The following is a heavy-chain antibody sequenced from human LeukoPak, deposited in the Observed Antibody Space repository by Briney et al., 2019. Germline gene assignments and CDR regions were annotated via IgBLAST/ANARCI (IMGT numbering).Heavy chain of an antibody. Sequence: GASVKVSCKASGYTFTGYYMHWVRQAPGQGPEWMGWIDAKSGGTQYAQKFQGRVTMTRDTSISTAYMELTRLTPDDTAVYYCARGGYHNYWGLGTLVTVSS. J-gene: IGHJ4*02. CDR3: ARGGYHNY. D-gene: IGHD2-2*01. CDR2: IDAKSGGT. V-gene: IGHV1-2*02. CDR1: GYTFTGYY.